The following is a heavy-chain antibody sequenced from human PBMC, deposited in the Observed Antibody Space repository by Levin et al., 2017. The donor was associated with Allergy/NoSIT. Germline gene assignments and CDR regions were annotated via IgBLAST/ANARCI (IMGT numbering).Heavy chain of an antibody. D-gene: IGHD3-16*02. CDR2: IRNKAHGGTT. Sequence: SCTGSGFTFGDYAMSWVRQAPGKGLEWVGFIRNKAHGGTTEYAASVKCRLTISRDDSKSIAYLQMNSLKTEDTAVYFCARGGPPNYDYNWGSYRDGYFDYWGQGTLVTVSS. J-gene: IGHJ4*02. V-gene: IGHV3-49*04. CDR3: ARGGPPNYDYNWGSYRDGYFDY. CDR1: GFTFGDYA.